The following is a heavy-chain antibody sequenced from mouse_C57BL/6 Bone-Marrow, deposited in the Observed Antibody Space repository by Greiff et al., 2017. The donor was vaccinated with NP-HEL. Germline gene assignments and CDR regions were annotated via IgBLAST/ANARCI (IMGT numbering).Heavy chain of an antibody. D-gene: IGHD3-1*01. J-gene: IGHJ2*01. CDR1: GYTFTSYW. Sequence: QVQLQQPGAELVKPGASVKMSCKASGYTFTSYWITWVKQRPGQGLEWIGDIYPGSGSTNYNEKFKSKATLTVATSSSTAYMQLSNLTYEASAAYYWGRERAFDYWGQGTTLTVSS. CDR3: GRERAFDY. V-gene: IGHV1-55*01. CDR2: IYPGSGST.